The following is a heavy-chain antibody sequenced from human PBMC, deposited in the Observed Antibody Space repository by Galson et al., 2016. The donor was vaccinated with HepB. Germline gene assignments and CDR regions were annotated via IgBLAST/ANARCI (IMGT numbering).Heavy chain of an antibody. V-gene: IGHV1-8*01. CDR1: GYSFLSHD. CDR3: ARGRSPVDYGGVSDGMDL. CDR2: MNPNSGDT. D-gene: IGHD4-23*01. J-gene: IGHJ6*02. Sequence: SVKVSCKASGYSFLSHDIDWIRQTTGQGLEWMGWMNPNSGDTYYAKKFQGRVNMTRNIAMTTAYMELTSLRSDDTAVYYCARGRSPVDYGGVSDGMDLGGQGTTVIVSS.